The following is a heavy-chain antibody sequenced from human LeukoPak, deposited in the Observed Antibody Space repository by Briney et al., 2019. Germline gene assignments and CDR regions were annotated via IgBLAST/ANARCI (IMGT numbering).Heavy chain of an antibody. V-gene: IGHV1-18*01. Sequence: ASVKVSCKTSGYTFTTYGITWVRQAPGQGLEWMGWISAYNGNTNYAQKLQGRVTMTTDTSTSTAYMELRSLRSDDTAVYYCARELSNYALPAGDHWGQGTLVTVSS. J-gene: IGHJ4*02. CDR2: ISAYNGNT. CDR1: GYTFTTYG. CDR3: ARELSNYALPAGDH. D-gene: IGHD4-11*01.